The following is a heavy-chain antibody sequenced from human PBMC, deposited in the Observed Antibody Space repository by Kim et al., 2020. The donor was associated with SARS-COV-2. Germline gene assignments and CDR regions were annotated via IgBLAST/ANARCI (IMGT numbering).Heavy chain of an antibody. V-gene: IGHV3-13*04. D-gene: IGHD6-19*01. Sequence: GGSLRLSCAASGFTFSSYDMHWVRQATGKGLEWVSAIGTAGDTYYPGSVKGRFTISRENAKNSLYLQMNSLRAGDTAVYYCARVRAVASYYYYGMDVWGQGTTVTVSS. CDR3: ARVRAVASYYYYGMDV. J-gene: IGHJ6*02. CDR1: GFTFSSYD. CDR2: IGTAGDT.